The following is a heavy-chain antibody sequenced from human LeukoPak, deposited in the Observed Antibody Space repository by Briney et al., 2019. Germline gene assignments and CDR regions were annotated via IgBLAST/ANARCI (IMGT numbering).Heavy chain of an antibody. J-gene: IGHJ4*02. V-gene: IGHV3-74*01. CDR3: VRDAGALLDTAALDY. Sequence: GGSLRLSCAASRFTFSIYWMHWVRQAPGKGLVWVSRINSDGTSTTYADSVKGRFTISRDNSKNTLYLQMNSLRAEDTALYNCVRDAGALLDTAALDYWGQGTLVTVSS. CDR1: RFTFSIYW. D-gene: IGHD5-18*01. CDR2: INSDGTST.